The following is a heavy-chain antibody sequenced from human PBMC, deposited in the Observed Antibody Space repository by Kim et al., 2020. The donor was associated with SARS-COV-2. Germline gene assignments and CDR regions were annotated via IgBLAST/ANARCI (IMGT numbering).Heavy chain of an antibody. V-gene: IGHV5-10-1*01. J-gene: IGHJ6*02. CDR3: ARHDSGYEQYYYGMDV. Sequence: GESLQISCKGSGYSFTSYWISWVRQMPGKGLEWMGRIDPSDSYTNYSPSFQGHVTISADKSISTAYLQWSSLKASDTAMYYCARHDSGYEQYYYGMDVWGQGTTVTVSS. D-gene: IGHD5-12*01. CDR1: GYSFTSYW. CDR2: IDPSDSYT.